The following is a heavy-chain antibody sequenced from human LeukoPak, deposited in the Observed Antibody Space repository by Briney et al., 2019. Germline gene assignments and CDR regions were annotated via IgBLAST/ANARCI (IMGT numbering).Heavy chain of an antibody. CDR3: ARGALVAEWYYYYYMDV. CDR2: IKQDGSGK. Sequence: PGGSLRLSCAASGFTFSSYWMSWVRQAPGKGLEWVANIKQDGSGKYYVDSVKGRFTISRDNAKNSLYLQMNSLRAEDTAVYYCARGALVAEWYYYYYMDVWGKGTTVTVSS. D-gene: IGHD5-12*01. V-gene: IGHV3-7*01. J-gene: IGHJ6*03. CDR1: GFTFSSYW.